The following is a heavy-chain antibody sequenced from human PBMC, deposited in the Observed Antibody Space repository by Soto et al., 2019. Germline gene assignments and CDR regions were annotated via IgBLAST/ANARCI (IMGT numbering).Heavy chain of an antibody. V-gene: IGHV1-2*02. CDR1: GYTFTGYY. Sequence: ASVKVSCKASGYTFTGYYMHWVRQAPGQGLEWMGWIDPNSGGTNYAQKFQGRVTMTRDTSISTAYVELSRLRSDDTAVYYCARVALSGAGNGEGKGMDGWGQGTPVAVSS. D-gene: IGHD4-17*01. CDR3: ARVALSGAGNGEGKGMDG. J-gene: IGHJ6*02. CDR2: IDPNSGGT.